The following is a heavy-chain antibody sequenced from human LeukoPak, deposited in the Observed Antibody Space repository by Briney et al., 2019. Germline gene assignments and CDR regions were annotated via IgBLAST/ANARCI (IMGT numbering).Heavy chain of an antibody. J-gene: IGHJ3*02. D-gene: IGHD3-3*01. CDR2: IYTSGST. Sequence: PSETLSLTCTVSGGSISSGGYYWSWIRQPAGKGLEWIGRIYTSGSTNYNPSLKSRVTMSVDTSKNQFSLKLSSVTAADTAVYYCARDHYYDFWSGYYVGYDDAFDIWGQGTMVTVSS. V-gene: IGHV4-61*02. CDR1: GGSISSGGYY. CDR3: ARDHYYDFWSGYYVGYDDAFDI.